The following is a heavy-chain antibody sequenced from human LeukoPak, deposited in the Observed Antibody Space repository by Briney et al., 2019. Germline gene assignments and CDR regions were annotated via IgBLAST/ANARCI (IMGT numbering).Heavy chain of an antibody. D-gene: IGHD5-18*01. CDR1: GGSFSGYY. Sequence: SETLSLTCTVYGGSFSGYYWSWIRQPPGRGLEWIGEINHSGSINYNPSLKSRVTISVDTSKNQFSLKLSSVTAADTAVYYCARGLRGYSYFHYYYYMDVWGKGTTVTVSS. V-gene: IGHV4-34*01. J-gene: IGHJ6*03. CDR3: ARGLRGYSYFHYYYYMDV. CDR2: INHSGSI.